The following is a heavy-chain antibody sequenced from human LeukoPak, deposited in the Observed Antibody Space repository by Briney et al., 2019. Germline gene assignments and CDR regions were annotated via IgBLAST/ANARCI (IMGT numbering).Heavy chain of an antibody. J-gene: IGHJ6*03. CDR2: INPSGGST. CDR1: GYTFTSYY. CDR3: ARDDKYYYYMDV. Sequence: ASVKVSCKASGYTFTSYYIHWVRQAPGQGLEWMGLINPSGGSTNYAQKFQGRVTMTRDTSTSTVYMELSSLRSEDTAVYYCARDDKYYYYMDVWGKGTTVTVSS. V-gene: IGHV1-46*01.